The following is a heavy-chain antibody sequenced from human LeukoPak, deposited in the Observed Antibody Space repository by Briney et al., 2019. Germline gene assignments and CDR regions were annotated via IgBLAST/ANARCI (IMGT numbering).Heavy chain of an antibody. CDR1: GFTFSSYG. D-gene: IGHD3-9*01. Sequence: PGGSLRLPCAASGFTFSSYGMQWVRQAPGKGLEWVAVISYDGSNKYYADSVKGRFTISRDDSKNTLYLQMNSLRAEDTAVYYCATQRPFDWFGTPVAFDIWGQGTMVTVSS. J-gene: IGHJ3*02. V-gene: IGHV3-30*03. CDR2: ISYDGSNK. CDR3: ATQRPFDWFGTPVAFDI.